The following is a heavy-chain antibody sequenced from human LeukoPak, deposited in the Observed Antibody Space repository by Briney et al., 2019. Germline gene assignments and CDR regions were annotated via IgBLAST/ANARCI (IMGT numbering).Heavy chain of an antibody. CDR1: GYTFTSYG. V-gene: IGHV1-18*01. Sequence: GASVKVSCKASGYTFTSYGISWVRQAPGQGLEWMGWVSTYNGNTKYAQNLQGRVTTTTATSTSTAYMELRSLRSDDTAMYYCARQSTGSYYSPIDYWGQGTLVTVSS. CDR3: ARQSTGSYYSPIDY. CDR2: VSTYNGNT. J-gene: IGHJ4*02. D-gene: IGHD1-26*01.